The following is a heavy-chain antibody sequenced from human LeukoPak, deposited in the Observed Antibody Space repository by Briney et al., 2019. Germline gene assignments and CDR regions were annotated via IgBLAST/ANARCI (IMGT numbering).Heavy chain of an antibody. CDR1: GGSLTSAGYY. D-gene: IGHD1-26*01. CDR2: IYTSGSA. CDR3: ARHRSPFIVGATTAFDY. V-gene: IGHV4-61*02. Sequence: PSETLSLTCTVSGGSLTSAGYYWSWIRQPAGKGLEYIGRIYTSGSANYNPSLKSRVSISVDTSKNQFSLKLTSVTAADTAVYYCARHRSPFIVGATTAFDYWGQGTLVTVSS. J-gene: IGHJ4*02.